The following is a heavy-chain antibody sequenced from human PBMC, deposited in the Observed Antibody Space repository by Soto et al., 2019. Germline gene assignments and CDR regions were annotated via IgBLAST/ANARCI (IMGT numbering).Heavy chain of an antibody. CDR3: GTMPIVVEPDPVHV. J-gene: IGHJ6*02. CDR2: IYYSGST. V-gene: IGHV4-30-4*01. Sequence: TLSLTCTVSGGSISSGDYYWSWIRQPPGKGLEWIGYIYYSGSTSYNASLKSRTSISADPSNNQFSLKLHSLTAADTAVYFCGTMPIVVEPDPVHVWGPGSPVT. D-gene: IGHD2-21*01. CDR1: GGSISSGDYY.